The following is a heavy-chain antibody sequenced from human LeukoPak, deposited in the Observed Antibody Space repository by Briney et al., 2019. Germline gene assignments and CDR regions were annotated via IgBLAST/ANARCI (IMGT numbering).Heavy chain of an antibody. CDR1: GDSISSGYY. V-gene: IGHV4-38-2*02. Sequence: SETLSLTCTVSGDSISSGYYWGWSRPPPGKGVEWIGSINHSGSTNYNQSLKSRVTISVDTSKNQVSLKLSSVTAADTAVYYCARMSQWELPCLDYWGQGTLVTVSS. CDR3: ARMSQWELPCLDY. D-gene: IGHD1-26*01. J-gene: IGHJ4*02. CDR2: INHSGST.